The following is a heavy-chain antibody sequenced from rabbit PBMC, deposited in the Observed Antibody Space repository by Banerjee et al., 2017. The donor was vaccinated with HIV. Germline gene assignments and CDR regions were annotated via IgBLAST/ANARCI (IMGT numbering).Heavy chain of an antibody. CDR1: GFDFSSYG. V-gene: IGHV1S7*01. CDR2: IYPVFGST. J-gene: IGHJ4*01. Sequence: QLKESGGGLVQPGGSLKLSCKASGFDFSSYGISWVRQAPGKGLEWIGYIYPVFGSTYYANWVNGRFTISRDNAQNTVFLQLNSLTAADTATYFCARDRAGDGVWYFHLWGPGTLVTVS. D-gene: IGHD2-1*01. CDR3: ARDRAGDGVWYFHL.